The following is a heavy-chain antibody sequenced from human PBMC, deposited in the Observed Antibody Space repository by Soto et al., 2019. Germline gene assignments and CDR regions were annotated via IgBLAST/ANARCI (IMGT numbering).Heavy chain of an antibody. CDR1: GGSISSGGYH. CDR2: IYYSGST. Sequence: QVQLQESGPGLVKPSQTLSLTCTVSGGSISSGGYHWNWIRQHPGKGLEWIGYIYYSGSTYYNPSLKIRVTISVDSSKNQFFLKLSSVTAADTAVYYCARLDVWGQGTTVTVSS. V-gene: IGHV4-31*03. CDR3: ARLDV. J-gene: IGHJ6*02.